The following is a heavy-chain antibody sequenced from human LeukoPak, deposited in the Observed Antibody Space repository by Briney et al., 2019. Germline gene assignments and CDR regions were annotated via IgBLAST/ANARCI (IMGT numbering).Heavy chain of an antibody. CDR3: AREVAGRDYYYYYMDV. CDR2: INTNTGNP. J-gene: IGHJ6*03. D-gene: IGHD6-19*01. CDR1: GYTFTNYA. Sequence: ASVKVSCKASGYTFTNYAMNWVRQAPGQGFEWMGWINTNTGNPTYAQGFTGRFVFSLDTSVSTAYLQISSLKAEDTAVYYCAREVAGRDYYYYYMDVWGKGTTVTVSS. V-gene: IGHV7-4-1*02.